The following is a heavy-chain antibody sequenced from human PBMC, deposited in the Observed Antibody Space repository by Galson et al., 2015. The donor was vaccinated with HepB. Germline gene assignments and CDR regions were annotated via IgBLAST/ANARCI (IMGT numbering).Heavy chain of an antibody. V-gene: IGHV1-2*06. J-gene: IGHJ3*02. CDR2: INPNSGGT. Sequence: SVKVSCKASGYTFTGYYMHWVRQAPGQGLEWMGRINPNSGGTNYAQKFQGRVTMTRDTSISTAYMELSRLRSDDTAVYYCAREREILWFGEKSRGDAFDIWGQGTMVTVSS. CDR1: GYTFTGYY. CDR3: AREREILWFGEKSRGDAFDI. D-gene: IGHD3-10*01.